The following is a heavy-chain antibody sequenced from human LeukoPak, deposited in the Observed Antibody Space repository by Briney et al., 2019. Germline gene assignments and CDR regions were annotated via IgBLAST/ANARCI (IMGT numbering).Heavy chain of an antibody. V-gene: IGHV4-4*09. D-gene: IGHD4-23*01. CDR2: IYTSGST. CDR1: GGSISSYY. Sequence: PPETLSLTCTVSGGSISSYYWSWIRQPPGKGLEWIGYIYTSGSTNYNPSLKSRVTISVDTSKNQFSLKLSSVTAADTAVYYCARRVFTVVNPYYYYYMDVWGKGTTVTVSS. J-gene: IGHJ6*03. CDR3: ARRVFTVVNPYYYYYMDV.